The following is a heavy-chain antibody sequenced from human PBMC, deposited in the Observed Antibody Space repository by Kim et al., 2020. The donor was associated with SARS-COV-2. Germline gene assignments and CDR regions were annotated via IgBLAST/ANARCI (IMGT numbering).Heavy chain of an antibody. CDR2: IYADGTT. CDR3: GRGHYGDSGH. J-gene: IGHJ4*02. CDR1: GFTFSDNV. D-gene: IGHD4-17*01. Sequence: GGSLRLSCVVSGFTFSDNVFSWVRQPPGKGLDWVSVIYADGTTYHADSVQGRFSMSRDNSKDTLYLQMNNLRVDDTAIYYCGRGHYGDSGHWGTGTLVTVSS. V-gene: IGHV3-53*01.